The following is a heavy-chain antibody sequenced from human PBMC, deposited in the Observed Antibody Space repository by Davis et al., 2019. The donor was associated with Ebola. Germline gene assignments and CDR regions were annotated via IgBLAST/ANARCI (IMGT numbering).Heavy chain of an antibody. V-gene: IGHV4-59*01. Sequence: SETLSLTCTVSGDSMSGYYWSWIRQPPGKGLEWIANMYYSGTTNYNPSFKSRVTISGDTSKNQFSLKVNSVTGADTAMYYCARTPQYTRYGSYFDYWGQGALVTVSS. J-gene: IGHJ4*02. CDR3: ARTPQYTRYGSYFDY. CDR2: MYYSGTT. CDR1: GDSMSGYY. D-gene: IGHD1-1*01.